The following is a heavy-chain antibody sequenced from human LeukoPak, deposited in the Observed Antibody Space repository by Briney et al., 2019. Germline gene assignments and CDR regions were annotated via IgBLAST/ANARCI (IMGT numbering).Heavy chain of an antibody. CDR3: ARTGGFGVVTTYYFDY. D-gene: IGHD3-3*01. J-gene: IGHJ4*02. CDR1: GYTFTSYG. Sequence: GAPVKVSCKASGYTFTSYGISWVRQAPGQGLEWMGWISAYNGNTNYAQKLQGRVTMTTDTSTSTAYMELRSLRSDDTAVYYCARTGGFGVVTTYYFDYWGQGTLVTVSS. V-gene: IGHV1-18*01. CDR2: ISAYNGNT.